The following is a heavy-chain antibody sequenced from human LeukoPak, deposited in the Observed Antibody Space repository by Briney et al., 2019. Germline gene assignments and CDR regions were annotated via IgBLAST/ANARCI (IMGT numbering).Heavy chain of an antibody. Sequence: SVKVSCKASGGTFSSYAISWVRQAPGQGLEWMGGIIPIFGTANYAQKFQGRVTITADESTSTAYMELSSLRSEDTAVYYCARSPVLGFGELPSFDYWGQGTLVTVSS. D-gene: IGHD3-10*01. CDR2: IIPIFGTA. V-gene: IGHV1-69*13. J-gene: IGHJ4*02. CDR1: GGTFSSYA. CDR3: ARSPVLGFGELPSFDY.